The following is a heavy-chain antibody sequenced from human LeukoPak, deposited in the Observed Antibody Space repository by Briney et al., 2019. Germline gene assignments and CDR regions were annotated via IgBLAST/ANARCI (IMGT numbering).Heavy chain of an antibody. CDR2: IKSKTDGGTT. CDR1: GFTFSNAW. D-gene: IGHD6-13*01. V-gene: IGHV3-15*01. Sequence: GGSLRLSCAASGFTFSNAWMSWVRQAPGKGLEWVGRIKSKTDGGTTDYAAPVKGRFTISRDDSKNTLYLQMNSLRAEDTAVYYCVRDVAAGFDYWGQGTLVTVSS. J-gene: IGHJ4*02. CDR3: VRDVAAGFDY.